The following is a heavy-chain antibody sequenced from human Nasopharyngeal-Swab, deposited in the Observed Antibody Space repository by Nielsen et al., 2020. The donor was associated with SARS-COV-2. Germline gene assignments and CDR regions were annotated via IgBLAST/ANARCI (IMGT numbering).Heavy chain of an antibody. CDR2: ISSSSSYI. CDR1: GFTFSSYS. J-gene: IGHJ4*02. D-gene: IGHD5-24*01. Sequence: GESLKISCAASGFTFSSYSMNWVRQAPGKGLEWVSSISSSSSYIYYADSVKGRFTISRDNAKNSLYLQMNSLRAEDTAVYYCARAGRMATVDYWGQGTLVTVSS. V-gene: IGHV3-21*01. CDR3: ARAGRMATVDY.